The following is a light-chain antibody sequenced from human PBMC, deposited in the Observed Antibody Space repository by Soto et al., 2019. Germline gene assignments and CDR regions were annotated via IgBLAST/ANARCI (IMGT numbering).Light chain of an antibody. CDR3: QSYDSSLSGYV. CDR2: ANN. CDR1: SSNIGAGYH. Sequence: SVLTQPPSVSGAPGQRITISCTGSSSNIGAGYHVHWYQHLPGTAPKLLIHANNNRPSGVPDRFSGSRSGTSASLAISGLQADDEADYYCQSYDSSLSGYVFGSGTKVTVL. J-gene: IGLJ1*01. V-gene: IGLV1-40*01.